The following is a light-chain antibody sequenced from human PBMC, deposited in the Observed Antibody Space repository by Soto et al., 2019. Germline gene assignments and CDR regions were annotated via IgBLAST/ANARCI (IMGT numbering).Light chain of an antibody. J-gene: IGLJ2*01. CDR2: EVS. CDR1: SNDVGGYNY. CDR3: SSYPSRNNLL. Sequence: QSALTQPPSASGSPGQSVTISCTGTSNDVGGYNYVSWYQQHPGKAPKLMIYEVSKRPSGVPDRFSGSKSGNTASLTVSGLQAEDEADYHCSSYPSRNNLLFGGGTKLTVL. V-gene: IGLV2-8*01.